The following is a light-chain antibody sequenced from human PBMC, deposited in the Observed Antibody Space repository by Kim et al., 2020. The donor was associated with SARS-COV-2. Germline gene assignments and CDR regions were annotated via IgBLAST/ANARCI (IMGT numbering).Light chain of an antibody. V-gene: IGLV2-14*03. CDR1: SGDVGGYDY. CDR2: DVT. J-gene: IGLJ2*01. CDR3: GSFTVSGTLV. Sequence: GQLITISCTGTSGDVGGYDYVSWYQKYPGKAPNLMIYDVTKRPSGVSYRFSGSKSGNTASLTISGLQAEDEADYYCGSFTVSGTLVFGGGTQLTVL.